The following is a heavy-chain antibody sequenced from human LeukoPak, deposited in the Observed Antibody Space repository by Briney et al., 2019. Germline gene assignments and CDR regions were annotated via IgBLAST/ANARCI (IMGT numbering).Heavy chain of an antibody. V-gene: IGHV3-30-3*01. CDR3: ARGPHIVVVTAIGASMDV. J-gene: IGHJ6*02. CDR2: ISYDGSNK. CDR1: GFTFSSYA. Sequence: GRSLRLSCAASGFTFSSYAMHWVRQAPGKGLEWVAVISYDGSNKYYADSVKGRFTISRDNSKNTLYLQMNSLRAEDTAVYYCARGPHIVVVTAIGASMDVWGQGTTVTVSS. D-gene: IGHD2-21*02.